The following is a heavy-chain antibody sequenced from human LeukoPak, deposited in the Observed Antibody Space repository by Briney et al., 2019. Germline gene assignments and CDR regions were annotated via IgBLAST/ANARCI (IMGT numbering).Heavy chain of an antibody. D-gene: IGHD3-22*01. J-gene: IGHJ4*02. CDR2: IRYDGSNK. V-gene: IGHV3-30*02. CDR3: AKDRSSGYYGIGY. CDR1: GFTFSSYG. Sequence: GGSLRLSCAASGFTFSSYGMHWVRQAPGKGLEWVAFIRYDGSNKYYADSVKGRFTISRDNSKNTLYLQMNSLRAGDTAVYYCAKDRSSGYYGIGYWGQGTLVTVSS.